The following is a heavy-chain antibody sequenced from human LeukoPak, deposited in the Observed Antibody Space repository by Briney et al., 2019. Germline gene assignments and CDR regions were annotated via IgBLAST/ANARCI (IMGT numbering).Heavy chain of an antibody. CDR3: ARVPYYYDSSGAFDI. D-gene: IGHD3-22*01. V-gene: IGHV4-30-4*08. J-gene: IGHJ3*02. Sequence: SQTLSLTCTVSGGSIRRSDYYWSWIRQPPGKGLEWIGYIYYSGSTYYNPSLNSRITISVDTSKNQFSLHLNSVTAADTAVYYCARVPYYYDSSGAFDIWGQGTMVTVSS. CDR1: GGSIRRSDYY. CDR2: IYYSGST.